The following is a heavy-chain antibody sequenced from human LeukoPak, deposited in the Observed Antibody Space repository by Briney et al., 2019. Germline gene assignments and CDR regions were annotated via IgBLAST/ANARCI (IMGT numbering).Heavy chain of an antibody. CDR3: ARDGGSYYDSSGYRKQPFDY. CDR1: GYTFTSYG. CDR2: ISAYNGNT. Sequence: ASVEVSCKASGYTFTSYGISWVRQAPGQGLEWKGWISAYNGNTNYAQKLQGRVTMTTDTSTSTAYMELRSLRSDDTAVYYCARDGGSYYDSSGYRKQPFDYWGQGTLATVSS. J-gene: IGHJ4*02. D-gene: IGHD3-22*01. V-gene: IGHV1-18*01.